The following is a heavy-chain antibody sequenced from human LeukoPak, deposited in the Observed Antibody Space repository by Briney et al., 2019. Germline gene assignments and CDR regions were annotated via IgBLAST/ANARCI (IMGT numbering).Heavy chain of an antibody. CDR1: GGSVSTYY. V-gene: IGHV4-59*02. CDR2: IYYSGST. CDR3: ASTSGYCSGGNSYSAFDY. Sequence: SETLSLTCTVSGGSVSTYYWNWIRQPPGKGLEWIGYIYYSGSTNYNPSLKSRLTISVDTSNNQFSLKLSSVTAADTAVYYCASTSGYCSGGNSYSAFDYWGQGTLVTVSS. D-gene: IGHD2-15*01. J-gene: IGHJ4*02.